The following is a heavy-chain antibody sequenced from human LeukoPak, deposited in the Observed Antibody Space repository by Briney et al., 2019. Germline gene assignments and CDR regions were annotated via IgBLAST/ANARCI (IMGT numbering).Heavy chain of an antibody. J-gene: IGHJ1*01. V-gene: IGHV4-4*07. CDR2: IYVGGTT. D-gene: IGHD3-22*01. CDR1: GGSMSSYF. Sequence: SETLSLTCTVSGGSMSSYFWSWIRQPAGNGLEWIGRIYVGGTTNYNPSLKSRVTLSLEPSKNQFSLRLTSVTAADTAVYYCGRLPDSRTEAVDIWGQGTLVTVSS. CDR3: GRLPDSRTEAVDI.